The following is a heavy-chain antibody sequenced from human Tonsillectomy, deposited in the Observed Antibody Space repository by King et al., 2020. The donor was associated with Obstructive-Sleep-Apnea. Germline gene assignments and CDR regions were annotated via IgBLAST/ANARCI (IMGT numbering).Heavy chain of an antibody. CDR3: ARSEGCGWYGSMYYYGMDV. D-gene: IGHD6-19*01. Sequence: VQLVESGGGVVQPGRSLRLSCAASGFIFSSYVIHWVRQAPGKGLEWVAVISFDGSYKYYADSVKGRFTISRDNSKNTLYLQMNSLRPEDTAVYYCARSEGCGWYGSMYYYGMDVWGQGTTGTVSS. CDR2: ISFDGSYK. CDR1: GFIFSSYV. J-gene: IGHJ6*02. V-gene: IGHV3-30*04.